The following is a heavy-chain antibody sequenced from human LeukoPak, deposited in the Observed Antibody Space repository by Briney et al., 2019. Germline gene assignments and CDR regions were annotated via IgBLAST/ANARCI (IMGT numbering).Heavy chain of an antibody. V-gene: IGHV4-59*01. CDR3: ARGGSPSGAFDI. J-gene: IGHJ3*02. Sequence: SETLSLTCTVSGGSISSYYWGWIRQPPGKGLEWIGYIYYSGSTNYNPSLKSRVTISVDTSKNQFSLKLSSVTAADTAVYYCARGGSPSGAFDIWGQGTMVTVSS. CDR1: GGSISSYY. CDR2: IYYSGST. D-gene: IGHD1-26*01.